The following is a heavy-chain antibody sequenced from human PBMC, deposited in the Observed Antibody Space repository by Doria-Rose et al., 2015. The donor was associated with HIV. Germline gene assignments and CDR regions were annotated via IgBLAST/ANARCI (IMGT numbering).Heavy chain of an antibody. V-gene: IGHV4-30-4*01. CDR3: ARWVRSTREGFDS. CDR2: SYYSGST. Sequence: QVQLQESGPGLVKPSQTLSLRCTVSGSSISTADYYWSWIRQPPGKGLEWIGYSYYSGSTYYNPSLKSRVTISLDMSKNQFSLKMNSMTAADTAMYFCARWVRSTREGFDSWGQGMVVTVSS. D-gene: IGHD1-26*01. J-gene: IGHJ5*01. CDR1: GSSISTADYY.